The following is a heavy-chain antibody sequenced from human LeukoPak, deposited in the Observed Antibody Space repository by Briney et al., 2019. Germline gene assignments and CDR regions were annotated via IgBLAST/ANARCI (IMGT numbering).Heavy chain of an antibody. Sequence: SETLSLTCTVSGYSISSGYYWGWIRQPPGKGLEWIGSIYHSGSTYYNPSLKSRVTISVDTSKNQFSLKLSSVTAADTAVYYCARLSNYYDSSGYFPHFDYWGQGTLVTVSS. CDR3: ARLSNYYDSSGYFPHFDY. CDR1: GYSISSGYY. J-gene: IGHJ4*02. CDR2: IYHSGST. V-gene: IGHV4-38-2*02. D-gene: IGHD3-22*01.